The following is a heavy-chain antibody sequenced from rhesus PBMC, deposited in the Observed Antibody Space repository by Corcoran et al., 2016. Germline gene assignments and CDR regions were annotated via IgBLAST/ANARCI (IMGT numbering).Heavy chain of an antibody. V-gene: IGHV4S9*01. CDR3: ASPFERGRFEV. D-gene: IGHD3-34*01. CDR1: GGSMSESSF. J-gene: IGHJ5-1*01. Sequence: QVRLQESGPGLVKSSETLSLTCAVSGGSMSESSFWTWIRQPPGEGLEWSGNIYATSVTTYNPSLKSRVTISKDTSNNQFFLKVTSVPAADTAVYYCASPFERGRFEVWGAGILVTVSS. CDR2: IYATSVTT.